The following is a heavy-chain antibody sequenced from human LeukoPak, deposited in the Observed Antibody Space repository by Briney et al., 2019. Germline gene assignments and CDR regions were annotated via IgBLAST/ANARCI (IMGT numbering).Heavy chain of an antibody. CDR3: ARGQWFRAF. D-gene: IGHD3-10*01. V-gene: IGHV4-34*01. Sequence: SETLSLTCAVYGGSFSGYYWTWIRQSPGRGLEWIGEVHYSGSATYNPSLKSRVTISVDTSINQFSLKMSSVTAADTAVYYCARGQWFRAFWSRGTPVTVSS. CDR1: GGSFSGYY. J-gene: IGHJ4*02. CDR2: VHYSGSA.